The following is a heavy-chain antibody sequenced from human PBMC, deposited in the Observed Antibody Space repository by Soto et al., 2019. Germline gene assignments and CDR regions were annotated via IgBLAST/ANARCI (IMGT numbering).Heavy chain of an antibody. CDR1: GFTFSTYS. J-gene: IGHJ4*02. D-gene: IGHD3-10*01. CDR3: AREAASGSYLVY. CDR2: IRGSGTI. V-gene: IGHV3-48*02. Sequence: GGSLRLSCAASGFTFSTYSMNWVRQAPGKGLEWVAHIRGSGTIYYADSVKGRFTVSRDNAKNSLHLQMNSLRDEDTAVYYCAREAASGSYLVYWGQGALVTVSS.